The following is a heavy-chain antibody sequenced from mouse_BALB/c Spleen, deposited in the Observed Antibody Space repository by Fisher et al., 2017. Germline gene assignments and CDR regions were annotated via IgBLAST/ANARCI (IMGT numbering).Heavy chain of an antibody. Sequence: DKFKGKATLTADKSSSTAYMQLSSLTSEDSAIYYCARSGSMDYWGQGTSVTVSS. D-gene: IGHD3-1*01. V-gene: IGHV1-63*01. CDR3: ARSGSMDY. J-gene: IGHJ4*01.